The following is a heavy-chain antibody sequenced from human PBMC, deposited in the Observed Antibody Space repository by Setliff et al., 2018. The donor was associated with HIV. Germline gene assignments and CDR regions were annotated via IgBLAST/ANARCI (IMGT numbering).Heavy chain of an antibody. D-gene: IGHD3-22*01. CDR1: GFTFSSYA. Sequence: SLKISCAASGFTFSSYAMSWVRQAPGKGLEWVSAISGSGGSTYYADSVKGRFTISRDNSKNTLYLQMNSLRAEDTAVYYCAKADSSGYYYGRGYFDYWGQGTLVTVSS. V-gene: IGHV3-23*01. CDR3: AKADSSGYYYGRGYFDY. CDR2: ISGSGGST. J-gene: IGHJ4*02.